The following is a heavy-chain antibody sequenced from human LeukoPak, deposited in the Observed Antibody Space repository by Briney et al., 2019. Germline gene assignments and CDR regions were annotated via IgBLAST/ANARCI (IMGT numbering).Heavy chain of an antibody. V-gene: IGHV3-48*03. J-gene: IGHJ4*02. CDR3: ARGKDGYNYSWDY. CDR1: GFTFSSYE. CDR2: ISSSGSTI. D-gene: IGHD5-24*01. Sequence: GGSLRLSCAASGFTFSSYEMHWVRQAPGKGLEWVSYISSSGSTIYYADSVKGRFTISRDNSKNTLYLQMNSLRAEDTAVYYCARGKDGYNYSWDYWGQGTLVTVSS.